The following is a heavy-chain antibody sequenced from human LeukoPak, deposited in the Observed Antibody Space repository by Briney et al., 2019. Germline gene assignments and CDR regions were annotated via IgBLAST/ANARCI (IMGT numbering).Heavy chain of an antibody. D-gene: IGHD7-27*01. CDR2: IGSSGGGI. J-gene: IGHJ4*02. V-gene: IGHV3-23*01. CDR3: AIDPNWGTHS. Sequence: GGPWSLSCQASGFPFGTFPRTGFGHPQGKGLEWVSIIGSSGGGIHYADSVKGRFTISRDNSKNALYLQMNSLRVEDTAVYYCAIDPNWGTHSWGQGVLVTVSS. CDR1: GFPFGTFP.